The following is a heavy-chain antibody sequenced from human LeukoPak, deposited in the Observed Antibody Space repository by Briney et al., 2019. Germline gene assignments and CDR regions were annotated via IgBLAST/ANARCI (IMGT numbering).Heavy chain of an antibody. CDR3: ARGPHCSSTSCYLATPFDP. V-gene: IGHV4-34*01. J-gene: IGHJ5*02. CDR1: GGSFSGYY. Sequence: SETLSLTCAVYGGSFSGYYWSWIRQPPGKGLEWIGEINHSGSTNYNPSLKSRVTISVDTSKNQFSLKLSSVTAADTAVYYCARGPHCSSTSCYLATPFDPWGQGTLVTVSS. CDR2: INHSGST. D-gene: IGHD2-2*01.